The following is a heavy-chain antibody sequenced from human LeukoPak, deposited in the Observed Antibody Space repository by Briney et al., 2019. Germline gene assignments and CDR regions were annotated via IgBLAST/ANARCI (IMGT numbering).Heavy chain of an antibody. D-gene: IGHD3-9*01. Sequence: SVKVSCKASGGTFSSYAISWVRQAPGQGLEWMGRIIPILGTANYAQKFQGRVTITTDESTSTAYMELSSLRSEDTAVYYCARAIDYDILTGYYSLTAWGQGTLVTVSS. CDR3: ARAIDYDILTGYYSLTA. CDR1: GGTFSSYA. J-gene: IGHJ5*02. CDR2: IIPILGTA. V-gene: IGHV1-69*11.